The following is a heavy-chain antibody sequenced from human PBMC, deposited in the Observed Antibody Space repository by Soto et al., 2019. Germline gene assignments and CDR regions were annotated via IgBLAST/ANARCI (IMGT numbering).Heavy chain of an antibody. V-gene: IGHV3-7*04. CDR3: ARDMDTYGYGLLNY. D-gene: IGHD5-18*01. CDR1: GFIFSNFW. J-gene: IGHJ4*02. CDR2: IKEDGSEK. Sequence: PGGSLRLSCAASGFIFSNFWMSWVRQAPGKGLEWVANIKEDGSEKHSMDSVKGRFIISRDNAKNSLYLQMNSLRPEDTAVYYCARDMDTYGYGLLNYWGQGTLVTVSS.